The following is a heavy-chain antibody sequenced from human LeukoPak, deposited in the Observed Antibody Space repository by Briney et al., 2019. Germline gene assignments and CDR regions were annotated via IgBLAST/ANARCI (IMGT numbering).Heavy chain of an antibody. CDR1: GGSFSGYY. J-gene: IGHJ4*02. CDR3: ARGPLYYDYVWGSYRRSISFDY. Sequence: SETLSLTCAVYGGSFSGYYWSWIRQPPGKGLEWIGEINHSGSTNYNPSLKSRVTISVDTSKNQFSLKLSSVTAADTAVYYCARGPLYYDYVWGSYRRSISFDYWGQGTLVTVSS. D-gene: IGHD3-16*02. V-gene: IGHV4-34*01. CDR2: INHSGST.